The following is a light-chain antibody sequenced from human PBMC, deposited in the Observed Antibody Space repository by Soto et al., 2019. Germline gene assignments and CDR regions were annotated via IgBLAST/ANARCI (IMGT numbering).Light chain of an antibody. CDR2: GAS. CDR1: QSVGIY. CDR3: EVYDCVPNR. V-gene: IGKV3-15*01. Sequence: SPAASSTVSCRASQSVGIYGAWYQHKPGQAPRLLIYGASTRATGIPARFSGSGSGTDFTLTISCLQPEDVTPYRCEVYDCVPNRFG. J-gene: IGKJ1*01.